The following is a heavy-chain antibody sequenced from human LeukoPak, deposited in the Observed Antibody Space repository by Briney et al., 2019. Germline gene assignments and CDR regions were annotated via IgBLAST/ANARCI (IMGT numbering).Heavy chain of an antibody. CDR3: AKGGYGSGNNWFDS. J-gene: IGHJ5*01. CDR1: GFTFSSSA. D-gene: IGHD3-10*01. CDR2: ISGSGGST. V-gene: IGHV3-23*01. Sequence: GGSLRLSCAASGFTFSSSAMSWVRQAPGKGLEWVSAISGSGGSTYYADSVEGRFTISRDNSKNTLYLQMNSLRAEDTAAYYCAKGGYGSGNNWFDSWGQGTLVTVSA.